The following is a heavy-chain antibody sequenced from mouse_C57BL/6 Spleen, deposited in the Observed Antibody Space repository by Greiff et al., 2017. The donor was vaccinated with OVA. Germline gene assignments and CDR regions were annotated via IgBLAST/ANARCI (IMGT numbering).Heavy chain of an antibody. J-gene: IGHJ4*01. CDR3: APVYYYGSSPYAMDY. D-gene: IGHD1-1*01. V-gene: IGHV1-82*01. CDR1: GYAFSSSW. Sequence: VQLQQSGPELVKPGASVKISCKASGYAFSSSWMNWVKQRPGKGLEWIGRIYPGDGDTNYNGKFKGKATLTADKSSSTAYMQLSSLTSEDSAVYFCAPVYYYGSSPYAMDYWGQGTSVTVSS. CDR2: IYPGDGDT.